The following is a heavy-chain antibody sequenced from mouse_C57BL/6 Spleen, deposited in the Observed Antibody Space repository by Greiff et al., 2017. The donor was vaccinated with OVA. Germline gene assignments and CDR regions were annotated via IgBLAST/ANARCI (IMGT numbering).Heavy chain of an antibody. D-gene: IGHD1-1*01. CDR2: ISSGSSTI. Sequence: VQLQQSGGGLVKPGGSLKLSCAASGFTFSDYGMHWVRQAPEKGLEWVAYISSGSSTIYYADTVKGRFTISRDNAKNTLFLQMTSLRSEDTAMYYCATTVVGYYFDYWGQGTTLTVSS. V-gene: IGHV5-17*01. J-gene: IGHJ2*01. CDR3: ATTVVGYYFDY. CDR1: GFTFSDYG.